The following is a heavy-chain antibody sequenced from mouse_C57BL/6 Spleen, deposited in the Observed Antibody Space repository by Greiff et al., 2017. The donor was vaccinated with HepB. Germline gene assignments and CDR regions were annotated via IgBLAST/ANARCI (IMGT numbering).Heavy chain of an antibody. CDR2: ISDGGSYT. CDR1: GFTFSSYA. J-gene: IGHJ2*01. CDR3: ARDLGYDPYYFDY. V-gene: IGHV5-4*01. D-gene: IGHD2-3*01. Sequence: DVKLVESGGGLVKPGGSLKLSCAASGFTFSSYAMSWVRQTPEKRLEWVATISDGGSYTYYPDNVKGRFTISRDNAKNNLYLQMSHLKSEDTAMYYCARDLGYDPYYFDYWGQGTTLTVSS.